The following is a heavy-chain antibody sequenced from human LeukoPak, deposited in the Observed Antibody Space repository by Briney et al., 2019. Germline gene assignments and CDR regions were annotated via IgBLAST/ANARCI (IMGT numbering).Heavy chain of an antibody. CDR3: VRDVRSLMDV. Sequence: GGSLRLSCAASGFTVSSNYMSWVRQTPGKGLEWISYISSDSRTMYYADSVKGRFTISRDNAKNSLSLQMSSLRVEDTAVYYCVRDVRSLMDVWGQGTTVTVSS. CDR1: GFTVSSNY. CDR2: ISSDSRTM. V-gene: IGHV3-48*01. J-gene: IGHJ6*02. D-gene: IGHD3-10*02.